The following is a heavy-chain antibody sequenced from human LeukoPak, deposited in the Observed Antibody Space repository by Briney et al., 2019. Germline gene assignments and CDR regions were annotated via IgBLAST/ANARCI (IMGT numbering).Heavy chain of an antibody. V-gene: IGHV4-39*01. CDR3: ARQSGSSLTNFDY. D-gene: IGHD6-25*01. Sequence: SETLSLTCTVSGGSISSSSYYWGWIRQPPGKGLEWIGSIYYSGSTYYNPSLKSRVTISVDTSKNQFSLRLSSVTAPDTAVCYCARQSGSSLTNFDYWGQGTLVTVSS. CDR1: GGSISSSSYY. CDR2: IYYSGST. J-gene: IGHJ4*02.